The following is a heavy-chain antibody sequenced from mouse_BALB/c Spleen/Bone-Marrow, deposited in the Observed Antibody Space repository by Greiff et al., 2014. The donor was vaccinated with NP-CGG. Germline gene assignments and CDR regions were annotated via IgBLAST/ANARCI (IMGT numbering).Heavy chain of an antibody. Sequence: VQLQQSGPELMKPGASMNISCNASGYSFTGYTMNWLKQSLARNLEWIGLTNPFNGAPTYNQKFKGKTSLTVDTSSSTSYMEFLRQLNDDSTVYNAAKAYYCGVSGSFAYWGQGTLVTVAA. J-gene: IGHJ3*01. CDR2: TNPFNGAP. V-gene: IGHV1-26*01. CDR1: GYSFTGYT. D-gene: IGHD1-1*01. CDR3: AKAYYCGVSGSFAY.